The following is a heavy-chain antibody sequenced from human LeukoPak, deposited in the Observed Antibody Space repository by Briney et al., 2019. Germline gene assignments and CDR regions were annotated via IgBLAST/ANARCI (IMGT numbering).Heavy chain of an antibody. V-gene: IGHV3-30-3*01. Sequence: PGGSLRLSCAASGFTFSSYAMHWVRQAPGKGLGWVAVISYDGSNKYYADSVKGRFTISRDNSKNTLYLQMNSLRAEDTAVYYCARIAAATYYFDYWGQGTLVTVSS. D-gene: IGHD6-25*01. CDR2: ISYDGSNK. J-gene: IGHJ4*02. CDR1: GFTFSSYA. CDR3: ARIAAATYYFDY.